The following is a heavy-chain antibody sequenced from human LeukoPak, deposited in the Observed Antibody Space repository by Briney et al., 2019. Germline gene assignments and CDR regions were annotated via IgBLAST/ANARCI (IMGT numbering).Heavy chain of an antibody. CDR3: ARRYFLSGNYYTDY. J-gene: IGHJ4*02. CDR2: INPNSGGT. V-gene: IGHV1-2*02. D-gene: IGHD3-10*01. Sequence: GASVKVSCKASGYTFTGYYMHWVRQAPGQGLEWMGWINPNSGGTNYAQNFQGRVTMTRDTSITTAYMELSRLRSDDTAVYYCARRYFLSGNYYTDYWGQGTLVTVSS. CDR1: GYTFTGYY.